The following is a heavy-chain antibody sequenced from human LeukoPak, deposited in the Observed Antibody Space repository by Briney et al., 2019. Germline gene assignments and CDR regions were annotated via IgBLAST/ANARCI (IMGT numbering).Heavy chain of an antibody. Sequence: AGGSLRLSCAASGFTFSTYGVHWVRQAPGKGLEWVAFIRDDGSNKYYADSVKGRFTVSRDNSKNTVYVQMNSLRTEDTAVYYCAKDGVAKKVDCWGQGTLVTVSS. V-gene: IGHV3-30*02. CDR3: AKDGVAKKVDC. D-gene: IGHD2-21*01. CDR2: IRDDGSNK. J-gene: IGHJ4*02. CDR1: GFTFSTYG.